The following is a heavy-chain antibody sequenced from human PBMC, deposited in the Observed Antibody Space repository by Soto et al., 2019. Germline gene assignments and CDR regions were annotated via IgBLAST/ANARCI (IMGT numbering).Heavy chain of an antibody. J-gene: IGHJ6*01. CDR1: GYSISSGYY. CDR2: IYHSGST. CDR3: ASGIDFYYAMDV. V-gene: IGHV4-38-2*01. Sequence: SETLSLTCAVSGYSISSGYYWGWIRQPPGKGLEWIGSIYHSGSTYYNASLKSRVTISVDTSKNQFSLKLTSVTDADTAVYCCASGIDFYYAMDVWGQGTTVTVSS.